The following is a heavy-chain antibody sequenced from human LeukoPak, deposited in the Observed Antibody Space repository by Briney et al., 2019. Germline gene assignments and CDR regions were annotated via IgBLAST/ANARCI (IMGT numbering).Heavy chain of an antibody. Sequence: GGSLRLSCAASRFTFSSYEMNWVRQAPGKGLEWVSYISSSGRTIYYADSVKGRFTISRGNAKNSLYLQMNSLRAEDTAVYYCARDLSYDYVWGSYRYFDYWGQGTLVTVSS. V-gene: IGHV3-48*03. D-gene: IGHD3-16*02. CDR2: ISSSGRTI. CDR3: ARDLSYDYVWGSYRYFDY. J-gene: IGHJ4*02. CDR1: RFTFSSYE.